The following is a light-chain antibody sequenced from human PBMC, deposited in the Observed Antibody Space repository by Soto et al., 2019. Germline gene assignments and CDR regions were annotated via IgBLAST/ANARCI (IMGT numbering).Light chain of an antibody. CDR3: QQYNSYPWT. V-gene: IGKV1-5*01. CDR1: QSISSW. J-gene: IGKJ1*01. Sequence: DIQMTQSPSTLSASVGDRVTITCRASQSISSWLAWYQQKPGKAPKLLIYDASSLESGVPSRFSGSGSGTEFTLPLSSLQPDDFATYYCQQYNSYPWTFGQGTKVDIK. CDR2: DAS.